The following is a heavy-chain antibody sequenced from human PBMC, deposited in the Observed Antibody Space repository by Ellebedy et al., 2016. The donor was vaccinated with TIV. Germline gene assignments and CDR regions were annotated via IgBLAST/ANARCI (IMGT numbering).Heavy chain of an antibody. Sequence: AASVKVSCKASGYTFTSYEINWVRQATGQGLEWMGWMNSNSGDTGYAPKFHGRVTMTRNTSISTAYMELSSLRSEDTAVYYCARSPGSGDDAFDMWGQGTMVTVSS. CDR1: GYTFTSYE. D-gene: IGHD7-27*01. J-gene: IGHJ3*02. V-gene: IGHV1-8*01. CDR2: MNSNSGDT. CDR3: ARSPGSGDDAFDM.